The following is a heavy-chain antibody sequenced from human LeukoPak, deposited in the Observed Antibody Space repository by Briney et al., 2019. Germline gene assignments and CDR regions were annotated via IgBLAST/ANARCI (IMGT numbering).Heavy chain of an antibody. J-gene: IGHJ6*02. CDR1: GYTFTSYG. CDR2: ISAYNGNT. Sequence: ASVKVSCKASGYTFTSYGISWVRQAPGQGLEWMGWISAYNGNTNYAQKLQGRVTMTTDTSTSTAYMELRSLRPDDTAVYYCARERRLLWFGDDYGMDVWGQGTTVTVSS. D-gene: IGHD3-10*01. CDR3: ARERRLLWFGDDYGMDV. V-gene: IGHV1-18*01.